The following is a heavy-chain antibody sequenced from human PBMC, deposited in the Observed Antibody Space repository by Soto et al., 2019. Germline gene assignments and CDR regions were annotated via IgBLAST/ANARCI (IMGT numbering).Heavy chain of an antibody. Sequence: QVQLQQWGAGLLKPSETLSLTCAVYGGSFSGYYWSWIRQPPGKGLEWIGEINHSGSTNYNPSLKSRVTVSVDTSKNQFSLKLSSVTAADTAVYYCARGLLPDYWGQGTLVTVSS. V-gene: IGHV4-34*01. CDR3: ARGLLPDY. J-gene: IGHJ4*02. D-gene: IGHD2-15*01. CDR2: INHSGST. CDR1: GGSFSGYY.